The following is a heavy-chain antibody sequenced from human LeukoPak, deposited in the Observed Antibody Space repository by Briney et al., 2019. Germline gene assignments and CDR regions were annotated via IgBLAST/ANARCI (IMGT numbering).Heavy chain of an antibody. CDR1: GYSFTSYW. J-gene: IGHJ5*02. CDR3: ARQAINHWFDP. V-gene: IGHV5-51*01. CDR2: IYPGDSDT. Sequence: GESLKIPRKGSGYSFTSYWIGWVRQMPGKGLERMGIIYPGDSDTRYSPSFQGQVTISADKSISTAYLQWSSLKASDTAMYYCARQAINHWFDPWGQGTLVTVSS.